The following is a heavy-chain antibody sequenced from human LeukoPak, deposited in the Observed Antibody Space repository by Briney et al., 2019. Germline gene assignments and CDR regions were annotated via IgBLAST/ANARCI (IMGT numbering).Heavy chain of an antibody. V-gene: IGHV4-59*01. Sequence: PSETLSLTCTVSGGSISSYYWSWIRQPPGKGLEWIGYIYYSGSTNYNPSLKSRVTISVDTSKNQFSLKLSSVTAADTAVYYCARAWTTGTNFDYWGQGTLVTVSS. CDR3: ARAWTTGTNFDY. D-gene: IGHD1-1*01. CDR2: IYYSGST. CDR1: GGSISSYY. J-gene: IGHJ4*02.